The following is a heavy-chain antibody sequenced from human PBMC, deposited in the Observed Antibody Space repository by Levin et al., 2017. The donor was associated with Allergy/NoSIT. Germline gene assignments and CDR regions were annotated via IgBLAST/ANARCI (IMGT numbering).Heavy chain of an antibody. CDR3: ARDLGNSGWCFDH. D-gene: IGHD6-13*01. CDR1: GFTFGTYA. CDR2: ISGSSSHI. V-gene: IGHV3-48*02. J-gene: IGHJ5*02. Sequence: PGGSLRLSCAASGFTFGTYAMNWVRQAPGKGLEWISYISGSSSHIYYADSVKGRFTISRDNVKNSLYLQMDSLRDEDTAMYYCARDLGNSGWCFDHWGQGTLVSVSS.